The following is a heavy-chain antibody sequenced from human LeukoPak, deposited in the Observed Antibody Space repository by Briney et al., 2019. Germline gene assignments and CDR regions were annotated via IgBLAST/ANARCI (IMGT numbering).Heavy chain of an antibody. CDR3: AKPAGQQLVYYFDY. V-gene: IGHV3-23*01. J-gene: IGHJ4*02. Sequence: GGSLRLSCTASGFTFSDYAMSWVRQPPGEGLEWVSSISDNGGGTYYADSVKGRFTISRDNSKNTLFLQMNSLRAEDSAVYYCAKPAGQQLVYYFDYWGQGTLVTVSS. D-gene: IGHD6-13*01. CDR1: GFTFSDYA. CDR2: ISDNGGGT.